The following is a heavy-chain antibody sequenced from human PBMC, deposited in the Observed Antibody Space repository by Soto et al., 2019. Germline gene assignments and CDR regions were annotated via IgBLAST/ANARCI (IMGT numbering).Heavy chain of an antibody. D-gene: IGHD2-15*01. Sequence: PSETLSLPCAVYGGSFSGYYWSWIRQPPGKGLEWIGEINHSGSTNYNPSLKSRVTISVDTSKNQFSLKLSSVTAADTAVYYCARASGRRWYAYGRDDWGQENTVT. CDR1: GGSFSGYY. J-gene: IGHJ6*02. CDR2: INHSGST. V-gene: IGHV4-34*01. CDR3: ARASGRRWYAYGRDD.